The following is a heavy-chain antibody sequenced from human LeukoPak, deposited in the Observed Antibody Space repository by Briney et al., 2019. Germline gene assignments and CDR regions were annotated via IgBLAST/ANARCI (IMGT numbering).Heavy chain of an antibody. D-gene: IGHD7-27*01. Sequence: GGSLRLSCGASGFTFSRYGMHWVRQAPGKGLEWVAYIRKDGSDKYYADSVKGRFTISRDSSKNMVYLQMNSLRAEDTAVYYCAKDSHWAFDYWGQGTLVSVSS. J-gene: IGHJ4*02. CDR1: GFTFSRYG. V-gene: IGHV3-30*02. CDR3: AKDSHWAFDY. CDR2: IRKDGSDK.